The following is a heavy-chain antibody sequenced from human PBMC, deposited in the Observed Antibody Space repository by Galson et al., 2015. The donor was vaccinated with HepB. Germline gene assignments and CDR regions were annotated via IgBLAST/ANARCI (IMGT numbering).Heavy chain of an antibody. D-gene: IGHD1-26*01. J-gene: IGHJ4*02. V-gene: IGHV3-9*01. CDR2: ISWNSGSI. Sequence: SLRLSCAASGFTFDDYATHWVRQAPGKGLEWVSGISWNSGSIGYADSVKGRFTISRDNAKNSLYLQMNSLRAEDTALYYCAKDSRDSGSYWGLFDYWGQGTLVTVSS. CDR3: AKDSRDSGSYWGLFDY. CDR1: GFTFDDYA.